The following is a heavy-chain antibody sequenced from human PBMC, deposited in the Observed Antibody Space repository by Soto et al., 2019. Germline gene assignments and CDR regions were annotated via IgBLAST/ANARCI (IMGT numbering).Heavy chain of an antibody. J-gene: IGHJ4*02. V-gene: IGHV1-2*02. Sequence: GASVKVSCKASGYTFTGYYMHWVRQAPGQGLEWMGGINPNSGGTNYAQKLQGRVTMTRDPSISTAYMELSRLRSDDTAVYYCARDIDMDIVVEVAATAPGYWGQGTLVTVSS. CDR2: INPNSGGT. CDR1: GYTFTGYY. D-gene: IGHD2-15*01. CDR3: ARDIDMDIVVEVAATAPGY.